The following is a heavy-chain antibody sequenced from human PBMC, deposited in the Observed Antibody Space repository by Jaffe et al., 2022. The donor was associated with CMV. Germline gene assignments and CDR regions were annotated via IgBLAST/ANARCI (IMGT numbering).Heavy chain of an antibody. Sequence: EVQLVESGGVLVQPGGSLRLSCVASGFTLSDYWMTWVRQAPGKGLEWVANINQDGSEKSYVDSVKDRFTISRDNAKNSLYLQLHSLRAEDTAVYYCARDIEPAKLLWFGVGSGYYFDSWGQGTLVTVSS. V-gene: IGHV3-7*05. CDR1: GFTLSDYW. CDR2: INQDGSEK. CDR3: ARDIEPAKLLWFGVGSGYYFDS. J-gene: IGHJ4*02. D-gene: IGHD3-10*01.